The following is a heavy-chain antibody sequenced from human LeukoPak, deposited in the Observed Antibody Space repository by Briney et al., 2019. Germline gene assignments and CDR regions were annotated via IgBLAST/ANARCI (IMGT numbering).Heavy chain of an antibody. CDR3: ARDKYFYDSRSYLFDY. D-gene: IGHD3-22*01. J-gene: IGHJ4*02. Sequence: PSETLSLTCTVSGVSISSYYWSWIRQPAGKGLEWIGRIHTSGSTNYNPSLKSRVTMSVDTSKNQFSLKLSSVTAADTALYYCARDKYFYDSRSYLFDYWGQGTLVTVSS. V-gene: IGHV4-4*07. CDR1: GVSISSYY. CDR2: IHTSGST.